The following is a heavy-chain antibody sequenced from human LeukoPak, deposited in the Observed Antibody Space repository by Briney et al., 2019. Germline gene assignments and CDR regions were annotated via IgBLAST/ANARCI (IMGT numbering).Heavy chain of an antibody. V-gene: IGHV4-4*07. CDR1: GGSINNYY. CDR2: IYTSGST. J-gene: IGHJ6*03. Sequence: SETLSLTCTVSGGSINNYYWSWIRQPAGKGLEWIGRIYTSGSTNYNPSLKSRVTISVDTSKNQFSLKLSSVTAADTAVYYCARAGPYDSSGYYYQYYYYMDVWGKGTTVTISS. D-gene: IGHD3-22*01. CDR3: ARAGPYDSSGYYYQYYYYMDV.